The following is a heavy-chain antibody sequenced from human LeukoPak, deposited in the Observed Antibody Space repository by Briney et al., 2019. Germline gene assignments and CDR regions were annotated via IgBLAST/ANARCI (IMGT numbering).Heavy chain of an antibody. D-gene: IGHD6-19*01. CDR1: GFTVSGNY. Sequence: GGSLRLSCAASGFTVSGNYMSWVRQAPGKGLEWISAIYSGGSTYYADSVEGRFTISRDNSKNTLYFQMNSLRAEDTAVYYCARQSAVAYFDYWGQGTLVTISS. V-gene: IGHV3-66*04. CDR2: IYSGGST. J-gene: IGHJ4*02. CDR3: ARQSAVAYFDY.